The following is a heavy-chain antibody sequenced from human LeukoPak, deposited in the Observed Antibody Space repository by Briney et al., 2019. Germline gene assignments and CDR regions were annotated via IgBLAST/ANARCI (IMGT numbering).Heavy chain of an antibody. J-gene: IGHJ4*02. CDR3: ARQRPFFSGPYFDY. CDR1: GYSFTSFW. CDR2: IFPDDSDT. V-gene: IGHV5-51*01. Sequence: GESLKISCKASGYSFTSFWIGWVRQMPGKGLEWMWIIFPDDSDTRYSPSFQGQVTISADKSISTAYLQWSSLKASDTAMYYCARQRPFFSGPYFDYWSQGTLVTVSS. D-gene: IGHD2-8*02.